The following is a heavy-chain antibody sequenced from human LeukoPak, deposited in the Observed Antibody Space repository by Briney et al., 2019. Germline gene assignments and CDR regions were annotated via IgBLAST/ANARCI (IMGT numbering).Heavy chain of an antibody. CDR2: IHPNSGDT. CDR3: AKNLAS. D-gene: IGHD3-3*02. CDR1: GYTFTGHY. J-gene: IGHJ5*02. V-gene: IGHV1-2*06. Sequence: ASVKVFCKASGYTFTGHYMHWVRQAPGQGLEWMGRIHPNSGDTIYAQIFQGRVTMTRDTSVSTAYMELSSLTSGDTAVYYCAKNLASWGQGTLVTVSS.